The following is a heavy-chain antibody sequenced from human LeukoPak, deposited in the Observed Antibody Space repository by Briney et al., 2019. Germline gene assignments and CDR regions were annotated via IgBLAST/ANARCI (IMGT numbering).Heavy chain of an antibody. CDR1: GFTFSSYS. D-gene: IGHD6-13*01. CDR3: ALGHSSFDY. V-gene: IGHV3-21*04. Sequence: PGGSLRLSCAASGFTFSSYSMNWIRQAPGKGLEWVSSISSSTSYIYYADSVKGRFTISKDNSKNTLYLQMNSLRAEDTAVYYCALGHSSFDYWGQGTLVTVSS. CDR2: ISSSTSYI. J-gene: IGHJ4*02.